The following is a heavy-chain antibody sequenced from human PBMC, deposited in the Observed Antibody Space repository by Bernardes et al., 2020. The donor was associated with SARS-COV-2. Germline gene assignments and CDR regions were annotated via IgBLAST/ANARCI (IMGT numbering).Heavy chain of an antibody. V-gene: IGHV3-23*01. D-gene: IGHD6-19*01. CDR3: AKPSYSSGWYPYLYYYYGMDV. J-gene: IGHJ6*02. CDR1: GFTFRSYA. Sequence: GGPLRLSCAASGFTFRSYAMSWVRRAPGKGLEWVSAISCSGGSTYYADSVKGRFTISRDNSKNTLYLQMNSLRAEDTAVYYCAKPSYSSGWYPYLYYYYGMDVWGQGTTVTVSS. CDR2: ISCSGGST.